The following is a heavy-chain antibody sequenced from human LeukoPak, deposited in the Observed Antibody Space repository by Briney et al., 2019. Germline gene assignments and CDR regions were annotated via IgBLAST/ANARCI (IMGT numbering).Heavy chain of an antibody. CDR3: AKIRYCTNGVCPALSDY. J-gene: IGHJ4*02. Sequence: GGSLRLSCAASGFTFSSYAMSWVRQAPGKGLEWVSAISGSGGSTYYADSVKGRFTISRDNSKNTLYLQMNSLIAEDTAVYYCAKIRYCTNGVCPALSDYWGQGTLVTVSS. D-gene: IGHD2-8*01. CDR2: ISGSGGST. V-gene: IGHV3-23*01. CDR1: GFTFSSYA.